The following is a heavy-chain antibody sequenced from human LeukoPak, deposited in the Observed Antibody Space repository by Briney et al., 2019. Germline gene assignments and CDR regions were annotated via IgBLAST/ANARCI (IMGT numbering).Heavy chain of an antibody. Sequence: GGSLRVSCAASGFTVSCNYMSWVRQAPGKGMEWVSVIYSGGSTYYADSVKGRFTISRDNSKNTLYLQMNSLRAEDTAVYYCARGLWEHYDSSGPGKYWGQGTLVTVSS. CDR1: GFTVSCNY. V-gene: IGHV3-53*01. CDR3: ARGLWEHYDSSGPGKY. D-gene: IGHD3-22*01. J-gene: IGHJ4*02. CDR2: IYSGGST.